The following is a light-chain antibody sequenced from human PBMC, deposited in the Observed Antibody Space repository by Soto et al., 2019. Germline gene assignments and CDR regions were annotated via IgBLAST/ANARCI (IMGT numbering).Light chain of an antibody. Sequence: EIVLTKSPGTLSLSPGERATLSCMASHSLTNNYFAWYQQKPGRALRLLIDGASTRATGIPDRFSGSGSGTDFTLTISRLEPEDVAVYYCQQYEAVVTFGQGTKVDNK. V-gene: IGKV3-20*01. J-gene: IGKJ1*01. CDR3: QQYEAVVT. CDR2: GAS. CDR1: HSLTNNY.